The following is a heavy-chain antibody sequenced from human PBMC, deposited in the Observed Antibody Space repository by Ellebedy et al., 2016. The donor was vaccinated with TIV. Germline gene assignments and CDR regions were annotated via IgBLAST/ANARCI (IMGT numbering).Heavy chain of an antibody. V-gene: IGHV1-69*06. Sequence: SVKVSXXAFGGTLSSNAISWVRQAPGRGLEWMGGIIPMSGTPSYAQKFKDRITIIADKSMSTVYMELSSLRSEDTAVYYGARPALGYCSGISCYKYGLYVWGQGTTVTVSS. J-gene: IGHJ6*02. CDR1: GGTLSSNA. CDR2: IIPMSGTP. D-gene: IGHD2-15*01. CDR3: ARPALGYCSGISCYKYGLYV.